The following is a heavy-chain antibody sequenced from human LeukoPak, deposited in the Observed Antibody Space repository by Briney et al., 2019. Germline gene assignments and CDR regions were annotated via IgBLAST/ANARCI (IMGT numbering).Heavy chain of an antibody. V-gene: IGHV4-34*01. Sequence: SETLSLTCAVYGGSFSAYYWNWIRQPPGKGLEWIGQITHSGSTNYNPSLKSRVTISVDTSKNQFSLKLSSVNAADTAVYYCARVGLSAFDIWGQGTMVTVSS. CDR1: GGSFSAYY. J-gene: IGHJ3*02. CDR3: ARVGLSAFDI. D-gene: IGHD3-16*01. CDR2: ITHSGST.